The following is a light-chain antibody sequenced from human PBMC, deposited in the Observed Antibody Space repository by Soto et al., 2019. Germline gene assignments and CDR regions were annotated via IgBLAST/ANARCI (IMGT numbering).Light chain of an antibody. V-gene: IGLV2-14*01. CDR2: EVS. CDR3: SSYTSSSTLEV. CDR1: SSDVGDYNY. J-gene: IGLJ1*01. Sequence: QSALTQPASVSGSPGQSITISCTGTSSDVGDYNYVSWYQQHPGKAPKLMIYEVSNRPSGVSNRFSGSKSGNMASLTISGLQAEDEADYYCSSYTSSSTLEVFGSGTKAPS.